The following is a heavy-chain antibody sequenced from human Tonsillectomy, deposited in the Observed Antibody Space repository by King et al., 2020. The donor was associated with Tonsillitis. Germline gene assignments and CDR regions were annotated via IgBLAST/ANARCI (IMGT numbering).Heavy chain of an antibody. CDR3: ARAGYSSSWYVAYFDF. CDR1: GITFSTSA. Sequence: VQLVESGGGVVQPGRSLRVSCAASGITFSTSAMHWVRQAPGKGLEWLAVISFDGRNIYYADSVKGRSTISRDNSKNTLFLEMNSLRAEDTAVYFCARAGYSSSWYVAYFDFWDQGTLVTVSS. J-gene: IGHJ4*02. D-gene: IGHD6-13*01. V-gene: IGHV3-30*04. CDR2: ISFDGRNI.